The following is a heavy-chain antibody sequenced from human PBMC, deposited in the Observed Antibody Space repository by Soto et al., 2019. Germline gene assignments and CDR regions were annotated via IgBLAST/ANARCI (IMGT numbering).Heavy chain of an antibody. Sequence: GGSLRLSCAASGFTFSSYGMHWVRQAPGKGLEWVAVIWYDGSNKYYADSVKGRFTISRDNSKNTLYLQMNSLRAEDTAVYYCARDRDPEYSSGWYGWFDPWGQGTLVTVSS. CDR2: IWYDGSNK. CDR3: ARDRDPEYSSGWYGWFDP. V-gene: IGHV3-33*01. J-gene: IGHJ5*02. D-gene: IGHD6-19*01. CDR1: GFTFSSYG.